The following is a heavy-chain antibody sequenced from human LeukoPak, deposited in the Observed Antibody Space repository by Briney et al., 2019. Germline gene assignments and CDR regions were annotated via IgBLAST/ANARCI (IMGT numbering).Heavy chain of an antibody. Sequence: SETLSLTCTVSGGSITSSNYFWGWIRQSPGKGLEWIGGIYYSGSTYYNPSLKSRVTISVETSKIQFSLKLSSVTAADPAVYYCARDSCSSTSCRRKFDNWGQGTLVTVSS. D-gene: IGHD2-2*01. J-gene: IGHJ4*02. CDR1: GGSITSSNYF. V-gene: IGHV4-39*07. CDR2: IYYSGST. CDR3: ARDSCSSTSCRRKFDN.